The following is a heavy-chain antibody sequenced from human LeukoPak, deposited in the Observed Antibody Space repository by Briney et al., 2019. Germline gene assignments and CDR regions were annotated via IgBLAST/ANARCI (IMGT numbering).Heavy chain of an antibody. CDR3: AKDLRYYDSSGY. V-gene: IGHV3-30*02. D-gene: IGHD3-22*01. CDR1: GFTFSSYG. Sequence: PGGSLRLSCAASGFTFSSYGMHCVRQAPGKGLEWVAFIRYDGSNKYYADSVKGRFTISRDNSKNTLYLQMNSLRAEDTAVYYCAKDLRYYDSSGYWGQGTLVTVSS. J-gene: IGHJ4*02. CDR2: IRYDGSNK.